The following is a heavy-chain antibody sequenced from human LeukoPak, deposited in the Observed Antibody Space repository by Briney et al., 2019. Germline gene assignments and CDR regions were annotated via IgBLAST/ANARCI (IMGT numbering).Heavy chain of an antibody. CDR1: GFTFSSYG. CDR3: AREVHYYGSGSYYRSKYMDV. D-gene: IGHD3-10*01. CDR2: ISGSGGST. J-gene: IGHJ6*03. Sequence: GGSLRLSCAASGFTFSSYGMSWVRQAPGKGLEWVSAISGSGGSTYYADSVKGRFTISRDNSKNTLYLQMNSLRAEDTAVYYCAREVHYYGSGSYYRSKYMDVWGKGTTVTISS. V-gene: IGHV3-23*01.